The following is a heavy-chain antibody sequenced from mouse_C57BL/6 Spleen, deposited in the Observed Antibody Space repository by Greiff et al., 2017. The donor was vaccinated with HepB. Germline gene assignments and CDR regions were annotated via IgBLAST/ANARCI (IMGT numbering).Heavy chain of an antibody. D-gene: IGHD2-2*01. CDR2: INPGSGGT. CDR3: VVIYFDY. Sequence: QVQLKESGAELVRPGTSVKVSCKASGYAFTNYLIEWVKQRPGQGLEWIGVINPGSGGTNYNEKFKGKATLTADKSSSTAYMQLSSLTSEDSAVYFCVVIYFDYGGQGTTLTVSS. J-gene: IGHJ2*01. V-gene: IGHV1-54*01. CDR1: GYAFTNYL.